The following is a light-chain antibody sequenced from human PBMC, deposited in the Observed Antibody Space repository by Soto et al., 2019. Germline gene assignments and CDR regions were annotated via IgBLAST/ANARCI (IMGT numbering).Light chain of an antibody. CDR2: SAS. CDR3: QQYGYSFWT. Sequence: ELVLSQSPGTLSLSPGERGTLSCRVSHSVSSSYLAWYQQKPGQAPRLLIYSASSRATGIPDRFSGSGSGTDYTLTISRLEPEDFAVYYCQQYGYSFWTFGQGTNVEIK. CDR1: HSVSSSY. J-gene: IGKJ1*01. V-gene: IGKV3-20*01.